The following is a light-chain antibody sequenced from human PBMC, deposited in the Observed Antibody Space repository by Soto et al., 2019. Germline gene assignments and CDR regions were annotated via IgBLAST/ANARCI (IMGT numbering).Light chain of an antibody. Sequence: QSALTQPASVSGSPGQSITISCTGTSSDVGGYNYVSWYQQHPGKAPKLMIYEVSNRTSGVSNRFSGSKSGNTASLTISGRQAEDEADDYCSSYTSSSTYVFGTGTKLTVL. CDR2: EVS. CDR1: SSDVGGYNY. J-gene: IGLJ1*01. V-gene: IGLV2-14*01. CDR3: SSYTSSSTYV.